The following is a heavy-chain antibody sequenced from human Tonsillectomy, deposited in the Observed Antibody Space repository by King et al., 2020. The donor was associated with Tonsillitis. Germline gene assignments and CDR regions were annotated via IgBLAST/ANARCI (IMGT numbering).Heavy chain of an antibody. CDR3: AGIPRTYYYDSSGYY. D-gene: IGHD3-22*01. V-gene: IGHV4-34*01. CDR1: GGSFSGYY. Sequence: VQLQQWGAGLLKPSETLSLTCAVYGGSFSGYYWSWIRQPPGKGLEWIGEINHSGSTNYNPSLKRRVTISVETSKNHFSLQLSSVTAADTAVYYCAGIPRTYYYDSSGYYWGQGTLVTVSS. CDR2: INHSGST. J-gene: IGHJ4*02.